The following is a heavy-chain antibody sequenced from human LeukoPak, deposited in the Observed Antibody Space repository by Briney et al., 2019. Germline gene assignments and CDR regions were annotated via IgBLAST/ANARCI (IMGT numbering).Heavy chain of an antibody. CDR2: ISGSGGST. V-gene: IGHV3-23*01. CDR1: GFTFSSYA. J-gene: IGHJ4*02. D-gene: IGHD6-13*01. Sequence: PGGSLRLSCAASGFTFSSYAMSWVRQAPGKGQEWVSAISGSGGSTYYADSVKGRFTISRDNSKNTLYLQMNSLRAEDTAVYYCAKAHSSTTVVDYWGQGTLVTVSS. CDR3: AKAHSSTTVVDY.